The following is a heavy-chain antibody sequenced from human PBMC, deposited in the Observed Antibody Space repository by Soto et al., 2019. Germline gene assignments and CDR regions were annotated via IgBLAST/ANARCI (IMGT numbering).Heavy chain of an antibody. CDR2: IIPMFGTA. CDR3: ARSVGVTTLSYLDY. CDR1: GGTFSSYG. D-gene: IGHD1-26*01. Sequence: ASVKVSCKAAGGTFSSYGISWVRQAPGQGLEWMGEIIPMFGTATHTQNFQGRLTITADESTSTAYMELSSLRSEDTAVYFCARSVGVTTLSYLDYWGQGTLVTVSS. V-gene: IGHV1-69*13. J-gene: IGHJ4*02.